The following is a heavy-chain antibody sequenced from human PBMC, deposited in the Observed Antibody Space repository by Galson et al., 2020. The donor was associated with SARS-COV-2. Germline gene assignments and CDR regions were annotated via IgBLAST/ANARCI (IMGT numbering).Heavy chain of an antibody. V-gene: IGHV4-31*03. CDR3: ARAPLGGFGVVQYCDY. Sequence: SETLSLTCTVSGGSISSGGYYWSWIRQHPGKGLEWIGYIYYSGSTYYNPSLKSRVTISVDTAKNQFSLKLSSVTAADTAVYYCARAPLGGFGVVQYCDYWGQGTLVTVPS. J-gene: IGHJ4*02. CDR1: GGSISSGGYY. CDR2: IYYSGST. D-gene: IGHD3-3*01.